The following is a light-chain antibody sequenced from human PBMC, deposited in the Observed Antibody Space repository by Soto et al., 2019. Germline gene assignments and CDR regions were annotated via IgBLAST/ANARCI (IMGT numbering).Light chain of an antibody. CDR3: SSYTSSSVWV. Sequence: QSALTQPASVSGSPGQSITISCTGTSSDVGGYNYVSWYQQHPGKAPKLMIYDVSNRPSGVSNRFSGSKSGNTASLTISGLQAEDEADYHCSSYTSSSVWVFGGGTKLTVL. V-gene: IGLV2-14*01. CDR1: SSDVGGYNY. J-gene: IGLJ3*02. CDR2: DVS.